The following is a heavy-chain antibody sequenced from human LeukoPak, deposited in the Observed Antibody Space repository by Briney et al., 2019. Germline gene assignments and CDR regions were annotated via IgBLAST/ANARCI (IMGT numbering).Heavy chain of an antibody. V-gene: IGHV3-53*01. D-gene: IGHD2-15*01. J-gene: IGHJ4*02. CDR2: IYSGGKT. CDR1: GFTVSSNS. CDR3: ARRAGKYSHPYDY. Sequence: GGSLRLSCTVSGFTVSSNSWSWVRQAPGKGLEWVSFIYSGGKTHSSDSVKGRFTISRDNSKNTLYLQMSSLRAEDTAIYYCARRAGKYSHPYDYWGQGTLVTVSS.